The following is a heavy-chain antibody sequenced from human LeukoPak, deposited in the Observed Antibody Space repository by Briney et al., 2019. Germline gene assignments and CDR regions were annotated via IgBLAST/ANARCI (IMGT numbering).Heavy chain of an antibody. J-gene: IGHJ4*02. Sequence: SETLSLTCSVSGGSISRSSYYWGWIRQPPGKGLEWMGEIYYSGSTNYNPSLKSRATISRDTSKNHFSLNLTSVTAADTAVYYCARRLDSSYWNPFDSWGQGTLVTVSS. CDR1: GGSISRSSYY. CDR2: IYYSGST. V-gene: IGHV4-39*01. CDR3: ARRLDSSYWNPFDS. D-gene: IGHD6-6*01.